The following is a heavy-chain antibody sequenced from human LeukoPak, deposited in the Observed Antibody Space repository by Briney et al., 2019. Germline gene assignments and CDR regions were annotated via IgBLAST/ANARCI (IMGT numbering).Heavy chain of an antibody. J-gene: IGHJ3*02. CDR3: ARRGITMIARSAFDI. Sequence: SETLSLTCTVSGGSISSYYWSWIRQPPGKGLEWIGYIYYSGSTNYNPSLKSRVTISVDTSKNQFSLKLSSVSAADTAVYYCARRGITMIARSAFDIWGQGTMVTVSS. CDR1: GGSISSYY. D-gene: IGHD3-22*01. V-gene: IGHV4-59*08. CDR2: IYYSGST.